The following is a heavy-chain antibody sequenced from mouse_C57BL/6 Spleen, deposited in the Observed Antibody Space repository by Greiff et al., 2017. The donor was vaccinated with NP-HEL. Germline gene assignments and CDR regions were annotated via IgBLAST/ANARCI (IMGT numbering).Heavy chain of an antibody. CDR3: ALYYYGSSHFDY. Sequence: VQLKESGAELVKPGASVKLSCTASGFNIKDYYMHWVKQRTEQGLEWIGRIDPEDGETKYAPKFQGKATITADTSSNTAYLQLSSLTSEDTAVYYCALYYYGSSHFDYWGQGTTLTVSS. CDR2: IDPEDGET. CDR1: GFNIKDYY. V-gene: IGHV14-2*01. J-gene: IGHJ2*01. D-gene: IGHD1-1*01.